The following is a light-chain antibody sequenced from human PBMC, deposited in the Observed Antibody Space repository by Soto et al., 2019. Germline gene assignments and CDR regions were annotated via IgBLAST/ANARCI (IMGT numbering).Light chain of an antibody. J-gene: IGLJ2*01. Sequence: QAVVTQEPSLTVYPGGTVTLTCASSSGVVTSDNYPHWFQQKPGQAPRALIYSTTFKHSWTPARFSGSLLGGKAALTLSGVQAEDEAEYYCLLYYGGAHVVFGGGTQLTVL. CDR2: STT. V-gene: IGLV7-43*01. CDR1: SGVVTSDNY. CDR3: LLYYGGAHVV.